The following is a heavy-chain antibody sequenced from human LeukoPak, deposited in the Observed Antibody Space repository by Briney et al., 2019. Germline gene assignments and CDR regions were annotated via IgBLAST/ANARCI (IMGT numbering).Heavy chain of an antibody. D-gene: IGHD6-6*01. CDR1: GGSISSGDYY. CDR2: IYYSGSI. J-gene: IGHJ6*03. Sequence: SQTLSLTCTVSGGSISSGDYYWSWIRQPPGKGLEWIGYIYYSGSIYYNPSLKSRVTISVDTSKNQFSLKLSSVTAADTAVYYCARSSFVYSSSSSSYYYYMDVWGKGTTVTVSS. V-gene: IGHV4-30-4*08. CDR3: ARSSFVYSSSSSSYYYYMDV.